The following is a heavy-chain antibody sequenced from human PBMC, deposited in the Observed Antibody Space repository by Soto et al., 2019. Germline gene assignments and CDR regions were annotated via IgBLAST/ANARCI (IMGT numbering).Heavy chain of an antibody. D-gene: IGHD3-3*01. Sequence: PSETLSLTCTVSGGSISSYYWSWIRQPPGKGLEWIGYIYYSGSTNYNPSLKSRVTISVDTSKNQFSLKLSSVTAADTAVYYCARAVTIFGVVIMGGGDAFDIWGQGTMVTVSS. J-gene: IGHJ3*02. V-gene: IGHV4-59*08. CDR2: IYYSGST. CDR3: ARAVTIFGVVIMGGGDAFDI. CDR1: GGSISSYY.